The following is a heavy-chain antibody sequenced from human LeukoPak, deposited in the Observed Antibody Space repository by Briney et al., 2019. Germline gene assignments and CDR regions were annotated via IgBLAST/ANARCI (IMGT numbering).Heavy chain of an antibody. Sequence: SETLSLTCAVSGYSISSGYYWGWIRQPPGKGLEWIGSIYHSGSTYYNPSLKSRVTISVDTSKNQFSLKLSSVTAADTAVYYCARLEVVVVAATRSTAFDIWGQGTMVTVSS. CDR1: GYSISSGYY. D-gene: IGHD2-15*01. CDR3: ARLEVVVVAATRSTAFDI. CDR2: IYHSGST. V-gene: IGHV4-38-2*01. J-gene: IGHJ3*02.